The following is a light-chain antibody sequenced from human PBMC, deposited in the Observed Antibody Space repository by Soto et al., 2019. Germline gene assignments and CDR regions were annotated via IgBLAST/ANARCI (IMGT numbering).Light chain of an antibody. J-gene: IGKJ4*01. Sequence: EIVLTQSPDTLSVSPGERATLSCRASQSVSSNYLAWYQQKPGQAPRVLISGASARATGIPVRFSGSGSGTDFTLTISRLEPEDFAVYYCQQFGSPPLTFGGGTKVEIK. CDR3: QQFGSPPLT. CDR2: GAS. CDR1: QSVSSNY. V-gene: IGKV3-20*01.